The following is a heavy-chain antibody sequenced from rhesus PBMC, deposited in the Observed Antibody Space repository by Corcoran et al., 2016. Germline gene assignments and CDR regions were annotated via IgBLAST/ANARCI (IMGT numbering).Heavy chain of an antibody. J-gene: IGHJ4*01. D-gene: IGHD2-15*01. Sequence: QLQLQESGPGLVKHSETLSLTCAVSGGSISSSYWSWIRQAPGKGREWIGFIYGSGLTTNYHPSLTSRVGLSVDTSKNQLSLKLSSVTAADTAVYYCARGGYCSSTYCSSVDYWGQGVLVTVSS. CDR1: GGSISSSY. V-gene: IGHV4-169*01. CDR3: ARGGYCSSTYCSSVDY. CDR2: IYGSGLTT.